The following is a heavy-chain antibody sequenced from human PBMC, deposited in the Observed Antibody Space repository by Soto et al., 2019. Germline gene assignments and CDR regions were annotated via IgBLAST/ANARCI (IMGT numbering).Heavy chain of an antibody. CDR3: VTGESRGGIDV. J-gene: IGHJ6*02. CDR1: GGSTSMGASC. Sequence: SQSRSLTCPVSGGSTSMGASCWSWIRQPAGKDLEWIGHIYRSENTFYNPYLSSRVTISLDRYKNQFSLKMTSVTAAATAVSYCVTGESRGGIDVWGQVTMVPVSS. CDR2: IYRSENT. V-gene: IGHV4-30-2*01. D-gene: IGHD3-10*01.